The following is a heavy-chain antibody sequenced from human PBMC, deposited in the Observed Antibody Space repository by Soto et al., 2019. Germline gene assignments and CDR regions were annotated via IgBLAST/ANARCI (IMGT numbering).Heavy chain of an antibody. CDR1: GGTFSSYA. D-gene: IGHD1-26*01. Sequence: QVQLVQSGAEVKKPGSSVKVSCKASGGTFSSYAISWVRQAPGQGLEWMGGIIPIFGTANYAQKFQGRVTITADESTSTAYMELSSLRSEDTAVYYCARDRSWSGSYSNHDAFDIWGQGKMVTVSS. J-gene: IGHJ3*02. CDR3: ARDRSWSGSYSNHDAFDI. CDR2: IIPIFGTA. V-gene: IGHV1-69*12.